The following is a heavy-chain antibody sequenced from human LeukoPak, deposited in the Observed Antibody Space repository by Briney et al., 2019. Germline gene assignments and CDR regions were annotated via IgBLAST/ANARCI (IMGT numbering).Heavy chain of an antibody. CDR2: VFPSDSDT. V-gene: IGHV5-51*01. Sequence: GESLKISCKGSGYSFTSYWIGWVRQVPGKGLEWMGIVFPSDSDTRYSPSFQGQVTISADKSISTAYLQWSSLKASDTAMYYCATGLHRVFNYWGQGTLVTVSS. CDR3: ATGLHRVFNY. CDR1: GYSFTSYW. D-gene: IGHD3-10*01. J-gene: IGHJ4*02.